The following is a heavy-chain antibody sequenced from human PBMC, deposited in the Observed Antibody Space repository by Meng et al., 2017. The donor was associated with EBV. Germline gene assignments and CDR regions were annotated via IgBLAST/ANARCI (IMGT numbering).Heavy chain of an antibody. D-gene: IGHD6-6*01. CDR1: GFSTSTRGVG. CDR2: IYWDDDK. V-gene: IGHV2-5*02. CDR3: AHIIAARPFDY. J-gene: IGHJ4*02. Sequence: QITLNESGPTLVKPTPPLTLTCTFPGFSTSTRGVGVGWIRQPPGKALEWLALIYWDDDKRYSPSLKSRLTITKDTSKNQVVLTMTNMDPVDAATYYCAHIIAARPFDYWGQGTLVTVSS.